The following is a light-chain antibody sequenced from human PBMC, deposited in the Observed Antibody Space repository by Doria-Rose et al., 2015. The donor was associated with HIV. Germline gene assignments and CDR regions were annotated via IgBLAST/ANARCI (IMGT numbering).Light chain of an antibody. CDR3: HQYGASWT. J-gene: IGKJ1*01. V-gene: IGKV3-20*01. CDR2: DGS. Sequence: EIVMTQSPGTLSLSPGERATLSCRASQSFSSTYLAWYQQKPGQAPSLLIYDGSTRATGIPDRFSASGSGTDFTLTINRLEPEDFALYYWHQYGASWTCVQGTKVEI. CDR1: QSFSSTY.